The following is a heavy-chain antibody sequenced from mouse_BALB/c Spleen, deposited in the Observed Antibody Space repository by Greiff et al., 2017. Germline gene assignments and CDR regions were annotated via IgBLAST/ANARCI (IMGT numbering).Heavy chain of an antibody. V-gene: IGHV14-3*02. CDR2: IDPANGNT. D-gene: IGHD2-4*01. J-gene: IGHJ3*01. Sequence: VHVKQSGAELVKPGASVKLSCTASGFNIKDTYMHWVKQRPEQGLEWIGRIDPANGNTKYDPKFQGKATITADTSSNTAYLQLSSLTSEDTAVYYCASLYYDYDEGFAYWGQGTLVTVSA. CDR1: GFNIKDTY. CDR3: ASLYYDYDEGFAY.